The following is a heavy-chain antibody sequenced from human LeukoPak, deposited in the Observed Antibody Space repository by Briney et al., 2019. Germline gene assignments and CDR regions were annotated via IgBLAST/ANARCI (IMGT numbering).Heavy chain of an antibody. V-gene: IGHV5-51*01. J-gene: IGHJ6*02. CDR2: IYPGDSDT. D-gene: IGHD2-2*01. Sequence: KGGESLKISCKGSGYSFTSYWIGWVRQMPGKGLEWMGIIYPGDSDTRYSPSFQGQVTISADKSISTAYLQWSSLKASDTAMYYCAGGSTGGWVLRSYYYYGMDVWGQGTTVTVSS. CDR3: AGGSTGGWVLRSYYYYGMDV. CDR1: GYSFTSYW.